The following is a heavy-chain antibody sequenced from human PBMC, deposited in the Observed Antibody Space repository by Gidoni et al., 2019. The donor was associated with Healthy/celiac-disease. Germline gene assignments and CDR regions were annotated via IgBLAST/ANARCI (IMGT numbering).Heavy chain of an antibody. V-gene: IGHV3-33*01. Sequence: QVQLVESGGGVVQPGRSLRLSCAASGFTFSSYGMHWVRQAPGKGLEWVAVIWYDGSNKYYADSVKGRFTISRDNSKNTLYLQMNSLRAEDTAVYYCARDRPLTGVDYWGQGTLVTVSS. D-gene: IGHD7-27*01. CDR2: IWYDGSNK. J-gene: IGHJ4*02. CDR3: ARDRPLTGVDY. CDR1: GFTFSSYG.